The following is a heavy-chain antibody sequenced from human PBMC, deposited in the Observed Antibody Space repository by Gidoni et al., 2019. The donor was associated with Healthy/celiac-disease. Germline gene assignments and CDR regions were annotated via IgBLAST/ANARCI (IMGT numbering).Heavy chain of an antibody. CDR2: TEYSGST. CDR1: GGSISSYY. D-gene: IGHD1-1*01. CDR3: ARESIGTGWFDP. Sequence: QVQLQASGPGLVKPSEPLSLTCPVSGGSISSYYRSWIRQPPVKGLAWIGYTEYSGSTNYNPSLKSRVTISVDTSKNQFSLKLSYVTAADAAVYYCARESIGTGWFDPWGQGTLVTVSS. V-gene: IGHV4-59*01. J-gene: IGHJ5*02.